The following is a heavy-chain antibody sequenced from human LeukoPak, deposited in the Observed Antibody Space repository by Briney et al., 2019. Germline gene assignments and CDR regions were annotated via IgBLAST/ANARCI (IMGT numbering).Heavy chain of an antibody. CDR3: AKAGEQLVLIRSDAFDI. CDR1: GFTFRSYT. D-gene: IGHD6-6*01. J-gene: IGHJ3*02. CDR2: ISFDGSNK. V-gene: IGHV3-30*04. Sequence: PGGSLRLSCAASGFTFRSYTMHWVRQAPGKGLEWVAVISFDGSNKHHADSVKGRFTISRDNSKNTLYLQMNSLRAEDTAVYYCAKAGEQLVLIRSDAFDIWGQGTMVTVSS.